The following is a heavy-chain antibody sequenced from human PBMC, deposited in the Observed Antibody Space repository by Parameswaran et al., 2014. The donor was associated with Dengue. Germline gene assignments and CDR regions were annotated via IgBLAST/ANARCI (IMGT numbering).Heavy chain of an antibody. Sequence: GESLKISCAASGFTVSTNHMSWVRQAPGKGLEWVSHISGSGYSTDYADSVKGRFTISRDNSKKTLDLQMNSLRVEDTAVYFCAKDARVYGDNYWYFDIWGRGTLVTVSS. D-gene: IGHD4-17*01. CDR3: AKDARVYGDNYWYFDI. CDR1: GFTVSTNH. J-gene: IGHJ2*01. V-gene: IGHV3-23*01. CDR2: ISGSGYST.